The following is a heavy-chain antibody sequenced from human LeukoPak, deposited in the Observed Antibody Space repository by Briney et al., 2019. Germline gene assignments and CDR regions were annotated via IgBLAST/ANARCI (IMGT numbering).Heavy chain of an antibody. Sequence: SETLSLTCTVSGDSLSSHYWSWIRQPPGKGLEWIGYIYGSGSTHYDPSLRSRVTISEDTSKNQFSLKLTSVTAADTAVYYCARNVGWYSHNSWGQGTLVTVSS. V-gene: IGHV4-59*08. CDR3: ARNVGWYSHNS. CDR2: IYGSGST. D-gene: IGHD6-19*01. J-gene: IGHJ4*02. CDR1: GDSLSSHY.